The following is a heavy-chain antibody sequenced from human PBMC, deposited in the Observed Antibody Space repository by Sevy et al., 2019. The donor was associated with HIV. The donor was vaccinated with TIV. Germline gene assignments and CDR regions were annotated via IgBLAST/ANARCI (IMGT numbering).Heavy chain of an antibody. CDR3: ARYTASGPEYFDY. Sequence: GRSLRLSCAASGFTVSSNYMSWVRQAPGKGLEWVSVIYSGGSTYYADSVKGRFTISRDNSKNTLYVQMNSLRAEDTAVYYCARYTASGPEYFDYWGQGTLVTVSS. CDR1: GFTVSSNY. CDR2: IYSGGST. J-gene: IGHJ4*02. D-gene: IGHD5-18*01. V-gene: IGHV3-53*01.